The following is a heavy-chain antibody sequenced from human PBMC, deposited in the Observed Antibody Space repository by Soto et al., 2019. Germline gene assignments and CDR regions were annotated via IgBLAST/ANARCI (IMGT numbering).Heavy chain of an antibody. CDR3: VSRIPSWVFDY. D-gene: IGHD2-21*01. J-gene: IGHJ4*01. CDR1: GLSVSDNY. Sequence: GGSLRLSCGASGLSVSDNYMGWVRQAPGRGLEWVSVMYAGGDTHYADSVKGRFTISRDKSENTLYLQMNSLRDEDTGVYFCVSRIPSWVFDYWGRGTLVTVSS. V-gene: IGHV3-53*01. CDR2: MYAGGDT.